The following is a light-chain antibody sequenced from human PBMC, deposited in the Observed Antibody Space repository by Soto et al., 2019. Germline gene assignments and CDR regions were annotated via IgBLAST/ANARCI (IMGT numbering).Light chain of an antibody. J-gene: IGLJ1*01. V-gene: IGLV2-14*01. Sequence: QSVLTQPASVSWSPGQSITISCTGTSSDVGGYNYVSWYQQHPGKAPKLMIYDVSYRPSGVSNRCSGSKSGDTASLTISGLQAEDEADYYCSSYTSSSTPYYGFGTGTKVTVL. CDR1: SSDVGGYNY. CDR2: DVS. CDR3: SSYTSSSTPYYG.